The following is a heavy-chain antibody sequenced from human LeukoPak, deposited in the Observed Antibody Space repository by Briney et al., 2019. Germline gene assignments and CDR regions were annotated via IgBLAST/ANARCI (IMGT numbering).Heavy chain of an antibody. D-gene: IGHD2-2*01. CDR1: GFTFSSYA. Sequence: GGSLRLSCAASGFTFSSYAMSWVRQAPGKGLEWVSAISGSGGSTYYADSVKGRFTISRDNSKNTLYLQMNSLRAEDTAVYYYAKASGYCSSTSCFAELDYWGQGTLVTVSS. CDR2: ISGSGGST. V-gene: IGHV3-23*01. J-gene: IGHJ4*02. CDR3: AKASGYCSSTSCFAELDY.